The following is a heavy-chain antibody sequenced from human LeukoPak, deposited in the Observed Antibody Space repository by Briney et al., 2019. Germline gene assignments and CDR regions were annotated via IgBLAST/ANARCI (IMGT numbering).Heavy chain of an antibody. D-gene: IGHD3-10*02. CDR2: ITWDGGST. CDR1: GFTFDDYA. V-gene: IGHV3-43D*03. Sequence: GGSLRLSCAAPGFTFDDYAMHWVRQAPGKGLEWVSLITWDGGSTYADSVKGRFTISRDNAKNSLYLQMNSLRAEDTAVYYCAELGITMIGGVWGKGTTVTISS. J-gene: IGHJ6*04. CDR3: AELGITMIGGV.